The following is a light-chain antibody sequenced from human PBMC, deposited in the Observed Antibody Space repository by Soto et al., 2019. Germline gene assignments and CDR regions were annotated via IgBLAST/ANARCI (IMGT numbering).Light chain of an antibody. CDR1: QSVISNN. J-gene: IGKJ3*01. CDR3: QQYAASPTS. CDR2: GAS. V-gene: IGKV3-20*01. Sequence: EIVLTQSPGTLSLSPGERATLSCSASQSVISNNLAWYQQKPGQAPRLLIYGASRGATGIPDRFSGSGSGTDFTLTIDRLEPEDFAVYSCQQYAASPTSFGPGTKVDNK.